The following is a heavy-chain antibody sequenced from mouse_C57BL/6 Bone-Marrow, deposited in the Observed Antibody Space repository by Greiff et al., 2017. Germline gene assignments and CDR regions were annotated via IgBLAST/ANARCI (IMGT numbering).Heavy chain of an antibody. V-gene: IGHV3-1*01. CDR1: GYSITSGYD. Sequence: DVKLQESGPGMVKPSQSLSLTCTVTGYSITSGYDWHWIRHFPGNKLEWMGYISYSGSTNYNPSLKSRISITHDTSKNHFFLKLNSVTTEDTATYYCARGGWLLRDYWGQGTTLTVSS. D-gene: IGHD2-3*01. CDR2: ISYSGST. J-gene: IGHJ2*01. CDR3: ARGGWLLRDY.